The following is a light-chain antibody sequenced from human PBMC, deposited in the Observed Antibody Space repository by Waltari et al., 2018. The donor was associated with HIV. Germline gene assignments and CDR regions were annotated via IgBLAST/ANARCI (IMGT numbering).Light chain of an antibody. J-gene: IGKJ2*01. V-gene: IGKV3-15*01. CDR1: QSISAK. CDR3: QQYDDGPRGIT. Sequence: EIVMTQSPPTLSVSPGQRVTLPCRASQSISAKVAWYQQRPGQGPRLLIYEAATRPTGIPARFSGSGSGTEFTLTISSLQSEDFASYFCQQYDDGPRGITFGQGTMLEIK. CDR2: EAA.